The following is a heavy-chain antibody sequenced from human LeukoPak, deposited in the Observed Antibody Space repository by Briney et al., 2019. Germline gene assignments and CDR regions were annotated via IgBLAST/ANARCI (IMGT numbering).Heavy chain of an antibody. Sequence: PGGSLRLSCADSGFTFSSYSMNWVRQAPGKGLEWVSYISSSSSTIYYADSVKGRFTISRDNAKNSLYLQMNSLRAEDTAVYYCARGGKLPDYWGQGTLVTVSS. CDR3: ARGGKLPDY. CDR2: ISSSSSTI. J-gene: IGHJ4*02. D-gene: IGHD1-26*01. CDR1: GFTFSSYS. V-gene: IGHV3-48*01.